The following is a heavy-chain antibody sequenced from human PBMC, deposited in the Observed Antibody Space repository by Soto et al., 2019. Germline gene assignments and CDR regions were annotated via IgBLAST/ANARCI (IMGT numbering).Heavy chain of an antibody. Sequence: QVQLQESGPGLVKPSETLSLTCTVSGGSIRSSYWNWIRQPPGKGLEWSGSIYYSVNTNYNPSLKSRVIISVDTSKNQFSLKLTSVTAADTAVYYCASDVISAWFYSWGQGTLVTVSS. J-gene: IGHJ5*01. CDR1: GGSIRSSY. CDR2: IYYSVNT. D-gene: IGHD3-16*02. V-gene: IGHV4-59*01. CDR3: ASDVISAWFYS.